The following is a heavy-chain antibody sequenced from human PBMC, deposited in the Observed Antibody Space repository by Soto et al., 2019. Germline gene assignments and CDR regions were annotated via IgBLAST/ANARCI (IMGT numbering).Heavy chain of an antibody. Sequence: ASVKVSCKASGYTFTDYHIHWVRQAPGQGLEWMGWLDPNSGGTNCAQKFQGWVTMTRDTSINTAYMELTRLSSDDTAVYYCAVEYSSSVAALDVWGQGTTVTVSS. CDR2: LDPNSGGT. D-gene: IGHD6-6*01. J-gene: IGHJ6*02. V-gene: IGHV1-2*04. CDR3: AVEYSSSVAALDV. CDR1: GYTFTDYH.